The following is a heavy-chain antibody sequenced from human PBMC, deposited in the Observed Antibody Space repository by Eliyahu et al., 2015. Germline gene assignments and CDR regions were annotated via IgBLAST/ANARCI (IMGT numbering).Heavy chain of an antibody. Sequence: QVQLVQSGAEVKKPGASVKVSCKASGYTFTNXYLHWVRXAPGQGLEWVGTINPGGGSTFYAQKFQGRVTMTRDTSTNTVYMELSSLRSEDTAVYYCARWSFGNSGLDYWGQGTLVTVSS. CDR2: INPGGGST. CDR1: GYTFTNXY. D-gene: IGHD5-12*01. CDR3: ARWSFGNSGLDY. V-gene: IGHV1-46*01. J-gene: IGHJ4*02.